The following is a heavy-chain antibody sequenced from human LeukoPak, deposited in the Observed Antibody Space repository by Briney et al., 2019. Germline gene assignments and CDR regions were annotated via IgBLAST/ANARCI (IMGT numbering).Heavy chain of an antibody. CDR3: ARALRDSPYYYYEMDL. CDR2: INQDGSDK. V-gene: IGHV3-7*02. CDR1: GFTFSTKW. Sequence: PGGSLRLSCAASGFTFSTKWMSWVRQAPGKGLEWVATINQDGSDKYYVDSVKGRFTISRDNAENSLYLQMNSLRAEDTAVYYCARALRDSPYYYYEMDLWGQGTTVTVSS. J-gene: IGHJ6*02. D-gene: IGHD2-21*01.